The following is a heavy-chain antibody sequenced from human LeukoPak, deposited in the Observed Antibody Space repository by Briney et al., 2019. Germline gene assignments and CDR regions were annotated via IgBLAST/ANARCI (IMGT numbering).Heavy chain of an antibody. J-gene: IGHJ6*02. Sequence: SVTVSCTASGGTFSSYAISWVRQAPGQGLEWMGGIIPILGTANYAQKFQGRVTITADESTSTAYMELNSLRSEDTAVYYCAKAEYYYDSSGYRYYYYGMDVWGQGTTVTVSS. D-gene: IGHD3-22*01. CDR1: GGTFSSYA. V-gene: IGHV1-69*13. CDR3: AKAEYYYDSSGYRYYYYGMDV. CDR2: IIPILGTA.